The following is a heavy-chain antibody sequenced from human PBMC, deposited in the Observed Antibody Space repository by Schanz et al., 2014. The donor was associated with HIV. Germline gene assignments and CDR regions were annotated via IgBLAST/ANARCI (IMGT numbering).Heavy chain of an antibody. CDR3: ARDSPVAAGTLDY. D-gene: IGHD6-13*01. V-gene: IGHV1-46*01. J-gene: IGHJ4*02. Sequence: QVQLVQSGPEVRKPGASVKLSCKASGFTLTSYYIHWVRQAPGQGLEWMGIINPSGGRASYAQKFQGRVTMTRDTSTSTVYMELSSLRSEDTAVYYCARDSPVAAGTLDYWGQGTLVTVSS. CDR2: INPSGGRA. CDR1: GFTLTSYY.